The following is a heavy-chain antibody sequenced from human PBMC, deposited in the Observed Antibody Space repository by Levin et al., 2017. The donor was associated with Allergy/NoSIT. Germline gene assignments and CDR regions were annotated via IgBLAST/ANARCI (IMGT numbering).Heavy chain of an antibody. Sequence: GGSLRLSCKGSGYTFSNYWIGWVRQMPGKGLEWMGIIYPSDSDTRYSPSFQVQVSISADKSISTAYLQWSSLKASDTAMYYCVKSRRLALRFDAFDIWGQGTKVTVSS. CDR2: IYPSDSDT. J-gene: IGHJ3*02. CDR3: VKSRRLALRFDAFDI. V-gene: IGHV5-51*01. D-gene: IGHD3-16*01. CDR1: GYTFSNYW.